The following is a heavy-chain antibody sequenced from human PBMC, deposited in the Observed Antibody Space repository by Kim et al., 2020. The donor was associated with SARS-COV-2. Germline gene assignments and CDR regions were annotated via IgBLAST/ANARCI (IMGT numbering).Heavy chain of an antibody. V-gene: IGHV7-4-1*02. J-gene: IGHJ4*02. CDR3: ARWRDPFDY. Sequence: ASVKVSCKASGYTFTGYALNWVRQAPGQGLEWMGWINTNTGTPTYVQGFTGRFVFSLDTSVSTAYLQIKSLKAADTAVYFCARWRDPFDYWGQGTLVTVSS. CDR1: GYTFTGYA. CDR2: INTNTGTP.